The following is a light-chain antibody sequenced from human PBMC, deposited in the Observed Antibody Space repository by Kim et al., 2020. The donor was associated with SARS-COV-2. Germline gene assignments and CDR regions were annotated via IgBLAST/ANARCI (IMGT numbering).Light chain of an antibody. Sequence: DIQMTQSPSSLSASVGDRVTITCRASQNIGSSLNWYQQKPGKAPNLLIYAAATLQSGVPSRFSGSGSGTDFTLTISSLQPEDFATYYCQQSYSTPRTFGPGTKVDIK. CDR2: AAA. CDR3: QQSYSTPRT. V-gene: IGKV1-39*01. J-gene: IGKJ3*01. CDR1: QNIGSS.